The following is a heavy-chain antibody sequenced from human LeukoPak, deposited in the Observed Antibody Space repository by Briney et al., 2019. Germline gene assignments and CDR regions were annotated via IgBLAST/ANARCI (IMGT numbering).Heavy chain of an antibody. J-gene: IGHJ6*03. CDR3: ARGHYDSSGYANYYYYYYMDV. CDR2: INPSGGST. CDR1: GGTFSSYA. Sequence: GSSVKVSCKASGGTFSSYAISWVRQAPGQGLEWMGIINPSGGSTSYAQKFQGRVTMTRDTSTSTVYMELSSPRSEDTAVYYCARGHYDSSGYANYYYYYYMDVWGKGTTVTVSS. V-gene: IGHV1-46*03. D-gene: IGHD3-22*01.